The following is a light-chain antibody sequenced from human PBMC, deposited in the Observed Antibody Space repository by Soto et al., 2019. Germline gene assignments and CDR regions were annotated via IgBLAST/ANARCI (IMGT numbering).Light chain of an antibody. V-gene: IGKV1-9*01. CDR2: SAS. Sequence: DIQLTQSPSFLSASVGDRVIITCRASQGIATFLAWYQQKPGKAPKLLIHSASTLHSGVPSRFSGSGSGTEFTLTISSLQPEDFAVYYCQQRSDYPITFGQGTRLEMK. J-gene: IGKJ5*01. CDR1: QGIATF. CDR3: QQRSDYPIT.